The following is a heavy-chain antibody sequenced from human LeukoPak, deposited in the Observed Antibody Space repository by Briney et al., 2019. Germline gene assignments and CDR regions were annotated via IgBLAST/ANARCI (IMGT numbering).Heavy chain of an antibody. V-gene: IGHV4-34*01. CDR3: ARGQYSSSWYEKEYYFDY. CDR1: GGSFSGYY. D-gene: IGHD6-13*01. CDR2: INHSGST. J-gene: IGHJ4*02. Sequence: PSETLSLTCAVYGGSFSGYYWSWIRQPPGKGLEWIGEINHSGSTNYNPSLKSRVTISVDTSKNQFSLKLRSVTAADTAVYYCARGQYSSSWYEKEYYFDYWGQGTLVTVSS.